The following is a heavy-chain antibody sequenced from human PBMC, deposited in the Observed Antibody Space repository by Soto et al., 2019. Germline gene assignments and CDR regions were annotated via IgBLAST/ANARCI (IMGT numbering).Heavy chain of an antibody. J-gene: IGHJ4*02. CDR2: IWYDGSNK. V-gene: IGHV3-33*01. CDR1: GFTFSSYG. Sequence: QVQLVESGGGVVQPGRSLRLSCAASGFTFSSYGMHWVRQAPGKGLEWVAVIWYDGSNKYYADSVKGRFTISRDNSKNTLSLQMNSRRAEDTAVYYCARDVPSDYYDSSSHPDYWGQGTLVTVSS. CDR3: ARDVPSDYYDSSSHPDY. D-gene: IGHD3-22*01.